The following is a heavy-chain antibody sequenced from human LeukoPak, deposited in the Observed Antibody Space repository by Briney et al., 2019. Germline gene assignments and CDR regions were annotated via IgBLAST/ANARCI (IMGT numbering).Heavy chain of an antibody. Sequence: SETLSLTCAVYGGSFSGYYWSWIRQPPGKGLEWIGEINHSGSTNYNPSLKSRVTISVDTSKNQFSLKLSSVTATDTAVYYCARTSVDYVWGSYRYTLYDAFDIWGQETMVTVSS. V-gene: IGHV4-34*01. D-gene: IGHD3-16*02. CDR2: INHSGST. CDR3: ARTSVDYVWGSYRYTLYDAFDI. J-gene: IGHJ3*02. CDR1: GGSFSGYY.